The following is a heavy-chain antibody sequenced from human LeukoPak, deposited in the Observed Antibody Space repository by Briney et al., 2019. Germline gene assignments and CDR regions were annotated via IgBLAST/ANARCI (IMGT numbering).Heavy chain of an antibody. CDR1: GLTFSSHG. J-gene: IGHJ4*02. Sequence: GGSLRLSCAASGLTFSSHGMHWVRQAPGKGLEWLALIWYDGSKTYYADSVKGRFTTSRDNSKNTLYLQMNSLRAEDTALYFCARLYGDYIDYWGQGTLVTVSS. V-gene: IGHV3-33*01. CDR3: ARLYGDYIDY. CDR2: IWYDGSKT. D-gene: IGHD4-17*01.